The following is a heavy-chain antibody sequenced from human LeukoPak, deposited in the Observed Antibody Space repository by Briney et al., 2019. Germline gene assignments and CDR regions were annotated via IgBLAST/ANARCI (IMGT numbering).Heavy chain of an antibody. J-gene: IGHJ5*02. D-gene: IGHD5-24*01. Sequence: SETLSLTCTVSGYSISSGYYWGWIRQPLGKGLEWIGSIYHSGSTYYNPSLKSRVTISVDTSKNQFSLKLSSVTAADTAVYYCAREDFLGDGYNPWSQGTLVTVSS. CDR3: AREDFLGDGYNP. V-gene: IGHV4-38-2*02. CDR2: IYHSGST. CDR1: GYSISSGYY.